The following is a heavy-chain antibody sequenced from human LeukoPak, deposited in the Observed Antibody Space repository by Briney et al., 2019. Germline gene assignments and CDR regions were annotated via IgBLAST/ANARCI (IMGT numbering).Heavy chain of an antibody. CDR1: GFTFSGYW. J-gene: IGHJ4*02. CDR3: ARDRGYCSSGSCYGLYFDS. D-gene: IGHD2-15*01. CDR2: IKQDGSEK. V-gene: IGHV3-7*01. Sequence: GGSLRLSCAASGFTFSGYWMSWVRQAPGKGLEWVANIKQDGSEKCYVDSVKGRFTISRDNAKNSLYLQISNLRAEDTALYYCARDRGYCSSGSCYGLYFDSWGQGTLVTVSS.